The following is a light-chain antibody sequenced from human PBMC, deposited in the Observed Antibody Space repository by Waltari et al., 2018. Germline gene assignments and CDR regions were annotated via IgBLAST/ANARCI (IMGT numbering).Light chain of an antibody. J-gene: IGKJ1*01. CDR3: QHYVTLPVT. V-gene: IGKV3-20*01. Sequence: EIVLTQSPCTLSLSPGDRATLSCRASQSVSRTLAWYQQKPGQAPSLLIYGASIRATGVPDRFSGSGSGTDFSLTISRLEPEDFAVYYCQHYVTLPVTFGQGTKVEIK. CDR2: GAS. CDR1: QSVSRT.